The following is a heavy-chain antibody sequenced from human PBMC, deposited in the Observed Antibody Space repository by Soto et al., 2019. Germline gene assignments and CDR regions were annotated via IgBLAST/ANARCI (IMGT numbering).Heavy chain of an antibody. CDR3: ARMGAYTNRCPGY. D-gene: IGHD6-13*01. Sequence: GESLKISCKGSGYLFTNYWIGWVRQMPGKGLEWMGIIYPGDSNTRYSPSFQGQVTISADKSISTAYLQWSSLKASDTDMYYCARMGAYTNRCPGYWGKGTLVSVSS. CDR1: GYLFTNYW. J-gene: IGHJ4*02. CDR2: IYPGDSNT. V-gene: IGHV5-51*01.